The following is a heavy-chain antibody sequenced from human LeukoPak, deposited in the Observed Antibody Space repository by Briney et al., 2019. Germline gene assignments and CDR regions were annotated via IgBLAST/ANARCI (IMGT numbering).Heavy chain of an antibody. CDR1: GFTFSDYY. D-gene: IGHD3-22*01. V-gene: IGHV3-11*05. CDR2: ISTGSSYT. Sequence: GGSLRLSCAASGFTFSDYYMSCIRQAPGKGLEWVSYISTGSSYTNYADSVKGRFTISRDNAKNSLYLQMNSLRAEDTAVYYCARARNFYDSSGYYYFDYWGQGTLVTISS. J-gene: IGHJ4*02. CDR3: ARARNFYDSSGYYYFDY.